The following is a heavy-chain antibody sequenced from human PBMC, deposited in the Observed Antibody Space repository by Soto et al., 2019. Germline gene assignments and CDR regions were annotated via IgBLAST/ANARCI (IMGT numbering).Heavy chain of an antibody. D-gene: IGHD3-10*01. J-gene: IGHJ4*02. V-gene: IGHV4-59*08. CDR1: GVSISSYY. CDR2: IYYSGST. CDR3: ARRYGSGFDY. Sequence: SETLSLTCTVSGVSISSYYWSWIRQPPGKGLEWIGYIYYSGSTNYNPSLKSRVTISVDTSKNQFSLKLSSVTAADTAVYYCARRYGSGFDYWGQGTLVTVSS.